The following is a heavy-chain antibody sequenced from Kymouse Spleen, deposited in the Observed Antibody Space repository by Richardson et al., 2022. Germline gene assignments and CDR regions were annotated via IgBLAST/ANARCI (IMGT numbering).Heavy chain of an antibody. J-gene: IGHJ4*02. CDR3: ARGFWSGYFFDY. CDR2: INHSGST. D-gene: IGHD3-3*01. V-gene: IGHV4-34*01. Sequence: QVQLQQWGAGLLKPSETLSLTCAVYGGSFSGYYWSWIRQPPGKGLEWIGEINHSGSTNYNPSLKSRVTISVDTSKNQFSLKLSSVTAADTAVYYCARGFWSGYFFDYWGQGTLVTVSS. CDR1: GGSFSGYY.